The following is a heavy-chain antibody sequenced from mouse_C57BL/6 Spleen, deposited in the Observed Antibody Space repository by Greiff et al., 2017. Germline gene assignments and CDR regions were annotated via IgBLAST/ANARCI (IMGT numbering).Heavy chain of an antibody. Sequence: EVKVVESGGGLVKPGGSLKLSCAASGFTFSSYTMSWVRQTPEKRLEWVATISGGGGNTYYPDRVKGRFTISRDNAKNTLYLQMSSLRSEDTALYYCASLYDGYQWGYFDYWGQGTTLTVSS. V-gene: IGHV5-9*01. D-gene: IGHD2-3*01. CDR2: ISGGGGNT. CDR1: GFTFSSYT. J-gene: IGHJ2*01. CDR3: ASLYDGYQWGYFDY.